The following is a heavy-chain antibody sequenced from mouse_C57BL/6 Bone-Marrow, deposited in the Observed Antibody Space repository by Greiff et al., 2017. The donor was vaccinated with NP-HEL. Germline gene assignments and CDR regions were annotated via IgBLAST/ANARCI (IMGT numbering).Heavy chain of an antibody. D-gene: IGHD3-2*02. CDR2: INPSNGGT. V-gene: IGHV1-53*01. CDR3: ARLRQLRLPYFDY. J-gene: IGHJ2*01. Sequence: VQLQQPGTELVKPGASVKLSCKASGYTFTSYWMHWVKQRPGQGLEWIGNINPSNGGTNYNEKFKSKATLTVDKSSSTAYMQLSSLTSEDSAVYYCARLRQLRLPYFDYWGQGTTLTVSS. CDR1: GYTFTSYW.